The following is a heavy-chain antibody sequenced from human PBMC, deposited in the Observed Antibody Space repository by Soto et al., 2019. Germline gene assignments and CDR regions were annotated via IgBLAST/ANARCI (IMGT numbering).Heavy chain of an antibody. CDR2: IYYSGST. CDR3: PGQYSSRCYHYYYGMDV. CDR1: GGSISSYY. Sequence: SETLSLTCTVSGGSISSYYWSWIRQPPGKGLEWIGYIYYSGSTNYNPSLKSRVTISVDTSKNQFSLKLSSVTAADTAVYSCPGQYSSRCYHYYYGMDVWGKLTTVT. V-gene: IGHV4-59*01. J-gene: IGHJ6*04. D-gene: IGHD6-13*01.